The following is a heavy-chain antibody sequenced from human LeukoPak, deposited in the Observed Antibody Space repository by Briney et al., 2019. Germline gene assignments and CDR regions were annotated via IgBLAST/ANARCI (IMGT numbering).Heavy chain of an antibody. J-gene: IGHJ4*02. Sequence: SETLSLTCAVYGGSFSGYYCHWIRQPPGKWLEGIGEIDHSGSTSYNPSLKSRVTMSVDTSKNQFSLKLTSLTAADTAVYYCARGQVDTAKIGDYWGQGTLVTVSS. CDR3: ARGQVDTAKIGDY. CDR1: GGSFSGYY. V-gene: IGHV4-34*01. CDR2: IDHSGST. D-gene: IGHD5-18*01.